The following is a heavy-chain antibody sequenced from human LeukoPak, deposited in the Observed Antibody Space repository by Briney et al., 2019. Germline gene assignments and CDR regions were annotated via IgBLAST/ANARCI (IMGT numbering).Heavy chain of an antibody. J-gene: IGHJ4*02. CDR2: IYHSGST. CDR3: ARGAAQPDY. CDR1: GGSISSYY. V-gene: IGHV4-59*12. D-gene: IGHD6-6*01. Sequence: SETLSLTCTVSGGSISSYYWSWIRQPPGKGLEWIGYIYHSGSTYYNPSLKSRVTISVDRSKNQFSLKLSSVTAADTAVYYCARGAAQPDYWGQGTLVTVSS.